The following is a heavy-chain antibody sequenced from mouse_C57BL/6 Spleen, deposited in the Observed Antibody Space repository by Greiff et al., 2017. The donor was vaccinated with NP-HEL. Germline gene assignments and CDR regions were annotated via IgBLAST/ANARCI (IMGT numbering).Heavy chain of an antibody. CDR1: GFTFSDYG. V-gene: IGHV5-15*01. Sequence: EVNVVESGGGLVQPGGSLKLSCAASGFTFSDYGMAWVRQAPRKGPEWVAFISNLAYSIYYADTVTGRFTISRENAKNTLYLEMSSLRSEDTAMYYCARACYYGSSSWFAYWGQGTLVTVSA. J-gene: IGHJ3*01. CDR2: ISNLAYSI. CDR3: ARACYYGSSSWFAY. D-gene: IGHD1-1*01.